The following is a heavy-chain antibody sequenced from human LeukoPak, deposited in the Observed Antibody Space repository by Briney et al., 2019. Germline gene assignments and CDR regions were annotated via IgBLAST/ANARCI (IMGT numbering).Heavy chain of an antibody. CDR1: GFTFSSYA. CDR2: ISSSGDST. V-gene: IGHV3-23*01. Sequence: PGGSLRLSCAASGFTFSSYAMNWVRQAPGKGLEWVSGISSSGDSTHYTDSVKGRFTISRDNSKNTLSLQMNSLRAEDTAVYYCAKDLSGYYSPLDYWGQGTLVTVSS. CDR3: AKDLSGYYSPLDY. J-gene: IGHJ4*02. D-gene: IGHD3-22*01.